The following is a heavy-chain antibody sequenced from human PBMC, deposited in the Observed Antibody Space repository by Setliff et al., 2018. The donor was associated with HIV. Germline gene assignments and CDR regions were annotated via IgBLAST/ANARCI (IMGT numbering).Heavy chain of an antibody. D-gene: IGHD3-22*01. CDR3: AREFGSSGYYSSDAFDI. CDR1: GSTFTSYY. V-gene: IGHV1-46*01. Sequence: ASVKVSCKASGSTFTSYYMHWVRQAPGQGLEWMGIINPSGGSTSYAQKFQGRVTMTRDTSTSTVYMELSSLRSEDTAVYYCAREFGSSGYYSSDAFDIWGQGTMVTVSS. J-gene: IGHJ3*02. CDR2: INPSGGST.